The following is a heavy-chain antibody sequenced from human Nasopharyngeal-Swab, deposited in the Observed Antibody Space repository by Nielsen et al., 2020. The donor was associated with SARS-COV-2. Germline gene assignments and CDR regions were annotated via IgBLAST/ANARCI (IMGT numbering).Heavy chain of an antibody. V-gene: IGHV4-4*02. CDR1: GGSISSSNW. D-gene: IGHD6-19*01. CDR2: IYHSGST. J-gene: IGHJ4*02. Sequence: GSLRLSCAVSGGSISSSNWWSWVRQPPGKGLEWIGEIYHSGSTYYNPSLKSRVTISVDTSKNQFSLKLSSVTAADTAVYYCARGGYSSGWVVYWGQGTLVTVSS. CDR3: ARGGYSSGWVVY.